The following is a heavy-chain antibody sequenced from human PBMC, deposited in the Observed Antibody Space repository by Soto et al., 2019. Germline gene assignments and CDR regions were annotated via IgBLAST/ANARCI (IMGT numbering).Heavy chain of an antibody. CDR3: ARDVAHGYTENV. CDR2: IYDSGIT. Sequence: QVQLQESGPGLVKPSQTLSLACTVSGGSVGSGEYYYSWIRQPPGKGLEWIGYIYDSGITNYTPSLKGRVTMSLDRYNNQVSLNLSSGTAADTAVYFCARDVAHGYTENVWGQGPMVTVSS. CDR1: GGSVGSGEYY. V-gene: IGHV4-30-4*01. D-gene: IGHD5-18*01. J-gene: IGHJ3*01.